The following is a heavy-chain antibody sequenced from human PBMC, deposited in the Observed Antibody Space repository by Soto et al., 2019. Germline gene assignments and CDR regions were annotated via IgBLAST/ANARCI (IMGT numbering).Heavy chain of an antibody. Sequence: ASVKVSCKASGHSFTAYYMHWVRQAPGQGLEWMGWINPNSGGTKYAQKFQGRVTMTRDTSSRTVYMELSGLRSDDTAVYFCARALIRFLHWITENYYYGMDVWGQGTTVTVSS. CDR1: GHSFTAYY. CDR2: INPNSGGT. CDR3: ARALIRFLHWITENYYYGMDV. D-gene: IGHD3-3*01. J-gene: IGHJ6*02. V-gene: IGHV1-2*02.